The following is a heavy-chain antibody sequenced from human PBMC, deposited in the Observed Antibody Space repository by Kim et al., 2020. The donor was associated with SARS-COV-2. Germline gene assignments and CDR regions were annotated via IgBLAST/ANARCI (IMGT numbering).Heavy chain of an antibody. D-gene: IGHD3-16*01. CDR1: GGSVSSGSYY. V-gene: IGHV4-61*01. Sequence: SETLSLTCTISGGSVSSGSYYWSWIRQPPGKGLEWIGYIHYSGSTNYNPSLKCRVTISVDTSKNQFSLKLSSVTAADTAVYYCAREVWGWFDPWGQGTLVTVSS. J-gene: IGHJ5*02. CDR3: AREVWGWFDP. CDR2: IHYSGST.